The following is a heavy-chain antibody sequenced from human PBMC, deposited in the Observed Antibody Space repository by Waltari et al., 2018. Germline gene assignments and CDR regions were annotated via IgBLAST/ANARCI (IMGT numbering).Heavy chain of an antibody. CDR1: GYTFTGYY. V-gene: IGHV1-2*02. D-gene: IGHD2-8*01. CDR3: ARLDCTNGVCHRLGVDV. CDR2: INPNSGGT. Sequence: QVQLVQSGAEVKKPGASVKVSCKASGYTFTGYYMHWVRQAPGQGLEWMGWINPNSGGTNYAQKFQGRVTMTRDTSISTAYMELSRLRSDDTAVYYCARLDCTNGVCHRLGVDVWGKGTTVTISS. J-gene: IGHJ6*04.